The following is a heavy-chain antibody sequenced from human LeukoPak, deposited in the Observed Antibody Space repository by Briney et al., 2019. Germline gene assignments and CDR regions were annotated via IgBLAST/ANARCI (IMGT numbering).Heavy chain of an antibody. CDR1: GFTFNSYV. D-gene: IGHD3-10*01. CDR3: AKGALIRGVFWT. V-gene: IGHV3-23*01. CDR2: ISGSGGDT. J-gene: IGHJ4*02. Sequence: GGTLRLSCAASGFTFNSYVMTWVRQAPGKGLEWVSSISGSGGDTYYADSVKGRFTISRDNSKNTLFMQMNSLRAEDTAIYYCAKGALIRGVFWTWGQGTLVTVSS.